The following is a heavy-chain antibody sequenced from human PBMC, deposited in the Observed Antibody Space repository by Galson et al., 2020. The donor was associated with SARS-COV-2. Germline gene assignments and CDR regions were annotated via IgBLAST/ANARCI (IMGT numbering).Heavy chain of an antibody. J-gene: IGHJ4*02. CDR1: GFTFSNYA. CDR3: AKVGLTATTLRFFDY. V-gene: IGHV3-23*01. Sequence: GGSLRLSCAASGFTFSNYAMNWVRQAPGKGLEWVSATGSSGGSTYYADSLKGRFTISRDNSKNTLYLQMNSLSAEDTAVYYCAKVGLTATTLRFFDYWGQGTLVTVSS. CDR2: TGSSGGST. D-gene: IGHD1-1*01.